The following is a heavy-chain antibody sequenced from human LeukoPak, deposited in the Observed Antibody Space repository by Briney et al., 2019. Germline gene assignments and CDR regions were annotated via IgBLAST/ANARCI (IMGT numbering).Heavy chain of an antibody. CDR1: GFTFSVYW. V-gene: IGHV3-7*05. J-gene: IGHJ4*02. Sequence: TGGSLRLSCAAPGFTFSVYWMSWVRQAPGKGLEWVAHIKQDGSEKYYVDSVKGRFTISRDNANNSLYLQMNSLRAEDTAVYYCARGGDYLDFWGQGTLVTVSS. CDR2: IKQDGSEK. CDR3: ARGGDYLDF.